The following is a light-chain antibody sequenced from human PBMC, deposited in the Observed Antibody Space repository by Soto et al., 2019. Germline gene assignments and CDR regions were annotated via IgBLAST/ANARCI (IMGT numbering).Light chain of an antibody. V-gene: IGLV2-14*03. Sequence: QSVLTRPASVSGSPGQSITISCTGTSSDVGGYNYVSWYQQHPGKAPKLMIYDVSNRPSGVSNRFSGSKSGNTASLTISGLQAEDEADYYCSSSTSRSTYVFGSGTKVTV. CDR1: SSDVGGYNY. CDR2: DVS. CDR3: SSSTSRSTYV. J-gene: IGLJ1*01.